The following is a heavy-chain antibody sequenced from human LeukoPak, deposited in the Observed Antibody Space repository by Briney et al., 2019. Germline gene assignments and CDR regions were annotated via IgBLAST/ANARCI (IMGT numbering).Heavy chain of an antibody. D-gene: IGHD5-18*01. J-gene: IGHJ4*02. CDR2: ISYDGSNK. CDR3: AAAMTPTRGDY. Sequence: GGSLRLSCAASGFTFSSYAMHWVRQAPGKGLEWVAVISYDGSNKYYADSVKGRFTISRDNSKNTLYLQMNSLRAEDTAVYYCAAAMTPTRGDYWGQGTLVTVSS. CDR1: GFTFSSYA. V-gene: IGHV3-30-3*01.